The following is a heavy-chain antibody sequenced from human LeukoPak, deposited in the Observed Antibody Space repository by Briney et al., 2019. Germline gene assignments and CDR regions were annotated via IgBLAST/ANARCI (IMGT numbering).Heavy chain of an antibody. Sequence: SETLSLTCTVSGGSISSYYWSWIRQPPGKGLEWIGYIYYSGSTNYNPSLKSRVTISVDTSKNQFSLKLSSVTAADTAVYYCAGPRKYDFDYWGQGTLVTVSS. CDR1: GGSISSYY. V-gene: IGHV4-59*01. J-gene: IGHJ4*02. CDR3: AGPRKYDFDY. D-gene: IGHD2/OR15-2a*01. CDR2: IYYSGST.